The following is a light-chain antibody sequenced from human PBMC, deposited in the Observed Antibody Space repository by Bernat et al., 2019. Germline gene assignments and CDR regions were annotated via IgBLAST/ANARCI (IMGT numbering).Light chain of an antibody. CDR2: GAS. CDR1: QSVSSSY. CDR3: QQYVT. Sequence: EIVLTQSPGTLSLSPGERATLSCRASQSVSSSYLAWYQQKPGQAPRLLIYGASSGATGIPDRFSGSGSGTDFTLTISRLEPEDFAVYYCQQYVTFGQGTKLEIK. J-gene: IGKJ2*01. V-gene: IGKV3-20*01.